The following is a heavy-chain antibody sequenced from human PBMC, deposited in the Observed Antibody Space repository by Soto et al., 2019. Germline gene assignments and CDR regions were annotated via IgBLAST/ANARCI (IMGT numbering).Heavy chain of an antibody. Sequence: SETLSLTCTVSGGSIRSYYWSWIRQPPGKGLEWIGFVYYSGSTTYNPSLKSRVTISVETTKNQFSLNLTSVTAADTAVYYCARGDDFWSGYCFDSWGQGTLVTVSS. J-gene: IGHJ4*02. V-gene: IGHV4-59*01. D-gene: IGHD3-3*01. CDR2: VYYSGST. CDR1: GGSIRSYY. CDR3: ARGDDFWSGYCFDS.